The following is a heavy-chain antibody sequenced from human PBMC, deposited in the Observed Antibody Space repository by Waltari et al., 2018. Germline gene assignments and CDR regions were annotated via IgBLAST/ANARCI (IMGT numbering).Heavy chain of an antibody. CDR1: GFTFSSYW. J-gene: IGHJ5*02. Sequence: EVQLVESGGGLVQPGGSLRLSCAASGFTFSSYWMSWVRQAPGKGLEWVANIKQDGSGKCYVDSVKGRFTISRDNAKNSLYLQMNSLRAEDTAVYYCARDTAYEDYSNWFDPWGQGTLVTVSS. CDR3: ARDTAYEDYSNWFDP. D-gene: IGHD4-4*01. V-gene: IGHV3-7*01. CDR2: IKQDGSGK.